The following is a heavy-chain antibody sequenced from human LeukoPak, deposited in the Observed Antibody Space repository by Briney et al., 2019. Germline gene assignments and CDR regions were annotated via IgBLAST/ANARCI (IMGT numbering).Heavy chain of an antibody. CDR3: AKFYSGYDSGPPFDY. CDR1: GFTFSTYA. D-gene: IGHD5-12*01. V-gene: IGHV3-23*01. Sequence: GGSLRLSCGASGFTFSTYAMIWVRQVPGKGLEWVSAITSGGHTTYYADAVKGRFTISRDNSKNTLYLQMNNVRAEDTALYHCAKFYSGYDSGPPFDYWGQGILVTVSS. J-gene: IGHJ4*02. CDR2: ITSGGHTT.